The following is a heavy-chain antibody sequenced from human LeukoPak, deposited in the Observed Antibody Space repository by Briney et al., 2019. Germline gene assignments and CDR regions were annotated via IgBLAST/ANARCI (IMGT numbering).Heavy chain of an antibody. D-gene: IGHD6-19*01. J-gene: IGHJ3*02. CDR1: GFTFSDYC. V-gene: IGHV3-11*04. Sequence: GGSLRLSCAASGFTFSDYCMSWMRQAPGQGLEWVSYISSSGSTIYYAGSVKGRFTISRDNAKNSLYLQMNSLRAEDTAVYYCARGRVAVRSDAFDIWGQGTMVTVSS. CDR2: ISSSGSTI. CDR3: ARGRVAVRSDAFDI.